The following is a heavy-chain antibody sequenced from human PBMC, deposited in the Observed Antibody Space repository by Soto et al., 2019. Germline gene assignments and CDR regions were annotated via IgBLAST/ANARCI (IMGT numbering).Heavy chain of an antibody. J-gene: IGHJ4*02. V-gene: IGHV4-30-4*01. CDR2: IYYSGST. CDR3: ARARAHQWLVIYYIDY. Sequence: SETLSLTCTVSGGSISRGDYYWSWIRQPPGKGLEWIGYIYYSGSTYYNPSLKSRVTISVDTSKNQFSLKLSSVTAADTAVYYCARARAHQWLVIYYIDYWGQGTLVTVSS. D-gene: IGHD6-19*01. CDR1: GGSISRGDYY.